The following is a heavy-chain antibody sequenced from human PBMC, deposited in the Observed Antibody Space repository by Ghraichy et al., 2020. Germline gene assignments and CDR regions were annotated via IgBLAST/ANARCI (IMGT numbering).Heavy chain of an antibody. CDR1: GYTFSSYD. J-gene: IGHJ4*02. D-gene: IGHD5-18*01. CDR2: MNPNSGNT. CDR3: ARGPRGDSYGDY. Sequence: VKVSCKASGYTFSSYDITWVRQATGQGLEWMGWMNPNSGNTGYAQNFQGRVTMTRTTSISTAYMELSSLRSEDTAVYYCARGPRGDSYGDYWGQGTLVTVSS. V-gene: IGHV1-8*01.